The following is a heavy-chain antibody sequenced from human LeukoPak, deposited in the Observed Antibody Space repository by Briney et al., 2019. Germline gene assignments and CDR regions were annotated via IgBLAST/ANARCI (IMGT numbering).Heavy chain of an antibody. J-gene: IGHJ6*02. V-gene: IGHV1-18*01. CDR3: ARDSCSWYYYYYGMDV. Sequence: ASVKVSCKASGYTFTSYGISWVRQAPGQGLERMGWISAYNGNTNYAQKLQGRVTMTTDTSTSTAYMELRSLRSDDTAVYYCARDSCSWYYYYYGMDVWGQGTTVTVSS. D-gene: IGHD2-15*01. CDR1: GYTFTSYG. CDR2: ISAYNGNT.